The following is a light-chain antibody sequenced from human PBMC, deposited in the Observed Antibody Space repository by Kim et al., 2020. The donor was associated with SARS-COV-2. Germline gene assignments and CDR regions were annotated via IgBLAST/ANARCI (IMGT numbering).Light chain of an antibody. V-gene: IGKV1-16*02. Sequence: DIQMTQSPSSLSASVGARVTITCRASQDIKHYLAWFQQKPGKVPKSLIYAASSLRNGVPSKFSGSGSGTDFTLTISSLQPEDFATYYCQQYHSYPLTFGGGTKVEI. J-gene: IGKJ4*01. CDR1: QDIKHY. CDR2: AAS. CDR3: QQYHSYPLT.